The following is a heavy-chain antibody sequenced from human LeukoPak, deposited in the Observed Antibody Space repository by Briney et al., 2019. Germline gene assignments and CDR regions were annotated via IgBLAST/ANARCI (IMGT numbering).Heavy chain of an antibody. D-gene: IGHD3-16*01. CDR3: ARHVSFGTYYFDS. CDR1: GYSISSGLY. CDR2: VFHSGKT. V-gene: IGHV4-38-2*01. Sequence: SETLSLTCAVSGYSISSGLYWAWIRQPPGKGLEWIVSVFHSGKTSYNSSLKSRVTMSADTSKNQFSLRLRSVTAADTAVYYCARHVSFGTYYFDSWGQGTPFTVSS. J-gene: IGHJ4*02.